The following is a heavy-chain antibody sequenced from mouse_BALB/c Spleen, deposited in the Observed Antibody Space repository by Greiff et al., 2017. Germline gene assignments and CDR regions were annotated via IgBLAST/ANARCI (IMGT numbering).Heavy chain of an antibody. Sequence: VQGVESGAELVRPGVSVKISCKGSGYTFTDYAMHWVKQSHAKSLEWIGVISTYYGDASYNQKFKGKATMTVDKSSSTAYMELARLTSEDSAIYYCAREGHYYGSSLYAMDYWGQGTSVTVSS. CDR1: GYTFTDYA. V-gene: IGHV1S137*01. J-gene: IGHJ4*01. D-gene: IGHD1-1*01. CDR3: AREGHYYGSSLYAMDY. CDR2: ISTYYGDA.